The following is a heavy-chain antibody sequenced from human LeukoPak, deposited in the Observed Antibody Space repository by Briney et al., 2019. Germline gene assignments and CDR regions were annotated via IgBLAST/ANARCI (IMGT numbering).Heavy chain of an antibody. CDR1: GFTLSDYG. CDR2: ISYDGSKI. CDR3: AKDRPGILGR. J-gene: IGHJ4*01. D-gene: IGHD3-10*01. Sequence: GGSLSLSCAVSGFTLSDYGMHWVRQAPGKGLEWVAVISYDGSKISYADSVKGRFTISRDKSRNTLYLQMNSLRTADTSMFYCAKDRPGILGRWGHRTLVTVSS. V-gene: IGHV3-30*18.